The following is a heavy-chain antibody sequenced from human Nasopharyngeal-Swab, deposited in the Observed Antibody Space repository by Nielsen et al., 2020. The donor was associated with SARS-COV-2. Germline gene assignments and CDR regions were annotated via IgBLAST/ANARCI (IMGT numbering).Heavy chain of an antibody. CDR3: AKKRCDLLDDYFFDY. Sequence: WVRQAPGQGLEWIGGIIPMFNTPNYAQKFQGRVTIYADESTSTAYMEVSSLTSEDTAVYYCAKKRCDLLDDYFFDYWGQGTLVTVSS. D-gene: IGHD1-26*01. J-gene: IGHJ4*02. V-gene: IGHV1-69*01. CDR2: IIPMFNTP.